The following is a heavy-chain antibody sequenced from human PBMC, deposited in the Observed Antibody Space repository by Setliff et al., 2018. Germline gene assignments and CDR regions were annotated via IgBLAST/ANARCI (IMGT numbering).Heavy chain of an antibody. CDR3: ARCSSTRFDP. CDR2: IYSSGDT. V-gene: IGHV4-59*10. CDR1: GGSFSNYY. Sequence: SETLSLTCTVYGGSFSNYYWSWIRQPPGKGLEWIATIYSSGDTNYNPSLKSRATMSVDTSKNHFSLNLTSVTAADTAVYYCARCSSTRFDPWGQGTLVTVSS. D-gene: IGHD6-6*01. J-gene: IGHJ5*02.